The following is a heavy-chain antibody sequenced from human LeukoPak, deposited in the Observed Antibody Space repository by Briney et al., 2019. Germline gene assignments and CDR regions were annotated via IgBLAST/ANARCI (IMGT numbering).Heavy chain of an antibody. Sequence: GGPLRLSCSASGFPFSSYAMHWVRQAPGKGLEWVSAISGSGGSTYYADSVKGRFTISRDNSKNTLYLQMNSLRAEDTAVYYCAKDIEVIAAAGKDYWGQGTLVTVSS. V-gene: IGHV3-23*01. J-gene: IGHJ4*02. CDR1: GFPFSSYA. CDR2: ISGSGGST. D-gene: IGHD6-13*01. CDR3: AKDIEVIAAAGKDY.